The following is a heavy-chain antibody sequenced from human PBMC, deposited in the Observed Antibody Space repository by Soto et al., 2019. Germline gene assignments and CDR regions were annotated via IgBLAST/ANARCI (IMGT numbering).Heavy chain of an antibody. D-gene: IGHD5-12*01. CDR2: IYHSGTT. J-gene: IGHJ4*02. V-gene: IGHV4-30-2*05. CDR1: GGSISSGYFS. CDR3: ARTPGGYSGYYDY. Sequence: SETLSLTCTVSGGSISSGYFSWSWIRQPPGKGLEWIGYIYHSGTTYYNPSLKSRVTISVDTSKNQFSLKLSSVTAADTAVYYCARTPGGYSGYYDYWGQGTLVTVSS.